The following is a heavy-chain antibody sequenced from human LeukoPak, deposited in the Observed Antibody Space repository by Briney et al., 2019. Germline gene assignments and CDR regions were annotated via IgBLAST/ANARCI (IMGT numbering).Heavy chain of an antibody. J-gene: IGHJ4*02. CDR1: GGSFSGYY. V-gene: IGHV4-34*01. CDR2: INHSGST. CDR3: ARVRWNRKYYDFWSAVDY. D-gene: IGHD3-3*01. Sequence: PSETLSLTCAVYGGSFSGYYWSWIRQPPGKGLEWIGEINHSGSTNYNPSLESRVTISVDTSKNQFSLKLSSVTAADTAVYYCARVRWNRKYYDFWSAVDYWGQGTLVTVSS.